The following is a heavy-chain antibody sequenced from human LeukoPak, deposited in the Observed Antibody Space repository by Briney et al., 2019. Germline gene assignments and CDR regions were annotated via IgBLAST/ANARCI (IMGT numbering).Heavy chain of an antibody. V-gene: IGHV3-11*01. Sequence: GGSPRLSCAASGFTFSDYYMSWIRQAPGKGLEWVSDISSSGSTIYYADSVKGRFTISRDNAKNSLYLQMNSLRAEDTAVYYCARWNCSSTSCSYNWFDPWGQGTLVTVSS. CDR3: ARWNCSSTSCSYNWFDP. D-gene: IGHD2-2*01. CDR1: GFTFSDYY. CDR2: ISSSGSTI. J-gene: IGHJ5*02.